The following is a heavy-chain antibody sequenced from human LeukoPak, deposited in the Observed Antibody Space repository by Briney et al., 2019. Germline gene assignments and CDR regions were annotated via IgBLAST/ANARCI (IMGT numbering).Heavy chain of an antibody. CDR1: GYTFTSYG. V-gene: IGHV1-18*01. CDR2: ISAYNGNT. CDR3: ARDWWDLQGGSDEYYFDY. Sequence: ASVKVSCKASGYTFTSYGISWVRQAPGQGLEWMGWISAYNGNTNYAQKLQGRVTMTTDTSTSTAYMELRSLRSDDTAVYYCARDWWDLQGGSDEYYFDYWGQGTLVTVSS. J-gene: IGHJ4*02. D-gene: IGHD1-26*01.